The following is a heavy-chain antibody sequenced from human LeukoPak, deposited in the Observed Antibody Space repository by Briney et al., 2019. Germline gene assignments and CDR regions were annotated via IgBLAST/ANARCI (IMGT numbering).Heavy chain of an antibody. CDR1: GGSISSYY. CDR3: SGGFDY. CDR2: IYYSGST. V-gene: IGHV4-59*08. D-gene: IGHD2-15*01. J-gene: IGHJ4*02. Sequence: SETLSLTCTVSGGSISSYYWSWIRQPPGKGLEWIGYIYYSGSTNYNPSLKSRVTISVDTSKNQFSLKLSSVSAADTAVYYCSGGFDYWGQGTLVTVSS.